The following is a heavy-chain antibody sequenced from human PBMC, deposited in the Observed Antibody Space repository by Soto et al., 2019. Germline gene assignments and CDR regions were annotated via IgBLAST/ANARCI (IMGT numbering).Heavy chain of an antibody. Sequence: LRLSCAASGFAFSSEWMHWGRQAPGKGLVWVSRIDPYDTGITYADTVKGRFTISRDNAKSTLYLQMNSLRAEDTAVYYCTSDTFGARDSWGQGTLVTVSS. D-gene: IGHD2-15*01. CDR1: GFAFSSEW. J-gene: IGHJ4*02. CDR3: TSDTFGARDS. CDR2: IDPYDTGI. V-gene: IGHV3-74*01.